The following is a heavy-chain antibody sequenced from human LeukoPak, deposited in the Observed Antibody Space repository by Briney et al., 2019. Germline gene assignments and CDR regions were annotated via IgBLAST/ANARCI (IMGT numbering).Heavy chain of an antibody. Sequence: GGSLRLSCAASGFTFSSYWMHWVRQAPEKGLVWVSRINSDGSSTSYADSVKGRFTISRDNAKNTLYLQMNSLRAEDTAVYYCAREYYGSGSYPDYWGQGTLVTVSS. CDR3: AREYYGSGSYPDY. CDR2: INSDGSST. D-gene: IGHD3-10*01. J-gene: IGHJ4*02. CDR1: GFTFSSYW. V-gene: IGHV3-74*01.